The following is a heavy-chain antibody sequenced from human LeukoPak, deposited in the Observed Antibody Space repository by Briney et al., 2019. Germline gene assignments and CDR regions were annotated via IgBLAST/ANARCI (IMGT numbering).Heavy chain of an antibody. CDR1: GFNFSSYW. V-gene: IGHV3-7*04. D-gene: IGHD4-17*01. CDR2: IKQDGTEK. CDR3: ARPTTVTMVDAFNI. Sequence: RGSLRLSCAAAGFNFSSYWMTWVRQAPGKGLEWVANIKQDGTEKYYVDSVKGRFTISRDNAKNSLYLQMNSLRAVDTAVYFCARPTTVTMVDAFNIWGLRTMVTVSS. J-gene: IGHJ3*02.